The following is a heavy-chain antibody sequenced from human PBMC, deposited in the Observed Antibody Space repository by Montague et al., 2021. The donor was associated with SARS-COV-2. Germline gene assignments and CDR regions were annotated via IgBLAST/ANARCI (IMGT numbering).Heavy chain of an antibody. Sequence: SETLSLTCTVSGGSISSSNYYWDWLRPPPGKGLEWIGSIYDSGSTYYNPSLKSRVTISVDTSKNHFSLKLSSVTAADTAVYYCARRGRTLLPVATTIGGFDIWGQGTMVTVSS. CDR2: IYDSGST. CDR1: GGSISSSNYY. D-gene: IGHD5-12*01. V-gene: IGHV4-39*02. J-gene: IGHJ3*02. CDR3: ARRGRTLLPVATTIGGFDI.